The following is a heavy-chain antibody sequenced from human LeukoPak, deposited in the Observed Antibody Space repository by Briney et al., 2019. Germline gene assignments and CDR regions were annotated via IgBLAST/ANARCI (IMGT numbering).Heavy chain of an antibody. J-gene: IGHJ4*02. CDR2: IYPRDGST. CDR3: ARDQEGFDY. Sequence: ASVKVSCKASGYTFTNNYLHWVRQAPGQGLEWMGMIYPRDGSTSYAQNFQGRVTVTRDTSTTTVHMELRGLRSEGTAVYYCARDQEGFDYWGQGTVVTVSS. CDR1: GYTFTNNY. V-gene: IGHV1-46*01.